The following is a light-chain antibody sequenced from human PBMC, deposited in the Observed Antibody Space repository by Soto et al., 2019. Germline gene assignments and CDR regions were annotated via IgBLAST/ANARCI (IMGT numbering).Light chain of an antibody. V-gene: IGKV1-5*01. J-gene: IGKJ1*01. CDR1: QSISNR. Sequence: SHTTVSASVRDECTSRCRASQSISNRLAWYQQRPGKAPKYLIYDASTLDSGAPSRFSGSGSGTEFTLSISSLQLDDFATYYCQQSYSTPRTFGQGAKVDIK. CDR2: DAS. CDR3: QQSYSTPRT.